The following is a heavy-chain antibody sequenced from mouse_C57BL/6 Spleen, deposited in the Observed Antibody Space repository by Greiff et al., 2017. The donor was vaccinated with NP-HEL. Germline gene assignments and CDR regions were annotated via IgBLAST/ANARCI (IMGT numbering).Heavy chain of an antibody. CDR2: INPGSGGT. D-gene: IGHD4-1*01. Sequence: QVQLQQSGAELVRPGTSVKVSCKASGYAFTNYLIEWVKQRPGQGLEWIGVINPGSGGTNYNEQFKGKATLTADKSSSTAYMQLSGLTSEDSAVYFCARSPTGTGYFDYWGQGTTLTVSS. CDR3: ARSPTGTGYFDY. CDR1: GYAFTNYL. V-gene: IGHV1-54*01. J-gene: IGHJ2*01.